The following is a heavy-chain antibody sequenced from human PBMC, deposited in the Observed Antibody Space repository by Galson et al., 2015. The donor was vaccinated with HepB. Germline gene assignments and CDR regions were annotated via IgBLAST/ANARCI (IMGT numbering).Heavy chain of an antibody. Sequence: SVKVSCKASGGTFSSYAISWVRQAPGQGLEWMGGIIPIFGTANYAQKFRGRVTITADESTSTAYMELSSLRSEDTAVYYCASSYYASGSNRAGFDPWGQGTLVTVSS. D-gene: IGHD3-10*01. CDR3: ASSYYASGSNRAGFDP. V-gene: IGHV1-69*13. CDR1: GGTFSSYA. CDR2: IIPIFGTA. J-gene: IGHJ5*02.